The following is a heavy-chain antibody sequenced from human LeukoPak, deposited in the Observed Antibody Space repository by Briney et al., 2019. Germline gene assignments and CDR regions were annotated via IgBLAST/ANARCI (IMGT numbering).Heavy chain of an antibody. V-gene: IGHV1-2*02. Sequence: ASVKVSCKTSGYSFTAFYIHWVRQAPGQGLEWMGWIHPRRGDTNYAQKFQGRVTMTRDTSISTAYLDLSSLRSDDTAVYYCARVSTSGYRDWLDPWGQGTLVTVSS. J-gene: IGHJ5*02. CDR2: IHPRRGDT. D-gene: IGHD3-9*01. CDR1: GYSFTAFY. CDR3: ARVSTSGYRDWLDP.